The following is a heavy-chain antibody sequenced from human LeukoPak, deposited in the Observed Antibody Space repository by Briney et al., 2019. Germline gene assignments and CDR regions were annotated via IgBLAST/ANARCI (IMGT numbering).Heavy chain of an antibody. Sequence: GGSLRLSCAASGFTFSSYAMHCVRQAPGKGLEWVAVISYDGSNKYYADSVKGRFTISRDNSKNTLYLQMNNLRAEDTAVYYCARGRYYGMDVWGQGTRSPSP. V-gene: IGHV3-30-3*01. CDR3: ARGRYYGMDV. J-gene: IGHJ6*02. CDR1: GFTFSSYA. CDR2: ISYDGSNK.